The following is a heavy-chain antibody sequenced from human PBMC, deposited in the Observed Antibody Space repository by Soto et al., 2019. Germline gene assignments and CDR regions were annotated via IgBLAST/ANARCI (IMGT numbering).Heavy chain of an antibody. CDR2: VSHSGRT. D-gene: IGHD3-16*01. CDR1: GGFISPYS. CDR3: GRLWGGYNDDGGCCPP. J-gene: IGHJ4*02. Sequence: SETLSLACTICGGFISPYSSPWIRQSPGKGLEWVGYVSHSGRTFYTPSLKSRLTMSLDTARGHFSRRLNSWSAPDTAVYYWGRLWGGYNDDGGCCPPGGRETLVTVSS. V-gene: IGHV4-59*01.